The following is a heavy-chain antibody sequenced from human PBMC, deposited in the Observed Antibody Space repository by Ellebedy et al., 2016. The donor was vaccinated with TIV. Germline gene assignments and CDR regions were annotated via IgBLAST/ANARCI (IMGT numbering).Heavy chain of an antibody. J-gene: IGHJ4*02. D-gene: IGHD6-19*01. CDR3: ARDRGYSSGWYWDY. Sequence: GESLKISCAASGFTFSSYSMNWVRQAPGKGLEWVSYISSSSSTIYYADSVKGRFTISRDNAKNSLYLQMNSLRAEDTAVYYCARDRGYSSGWYWDYWGQGTLVTVSS. CDR1: GFTFSSYS. CDR2: ISSSSSTI. V-gene: IGHV3-48*01.